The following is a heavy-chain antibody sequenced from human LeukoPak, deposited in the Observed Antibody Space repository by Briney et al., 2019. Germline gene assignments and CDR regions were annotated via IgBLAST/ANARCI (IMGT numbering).Heavy chain of an antibody. CDR1: GFTFSSYG. Sequence: PGRSLRLSCAASGFTFSSYGMHWVRQAPGKGLEWVAVIWYDGSNKYYADSVKGRFTIPRDNSENTLYLQMNSLRAADTAVYYCAKDLVRSGYSSGWYWNYFDYWGQGTLVTVSS. CDR3: AKDLVRSGYSSGWYWNYFDY. J-gene: IGHJ4*02. V-gene: IGHV3-33*06. CDR2: IWYDGSNK. D-gene: IGHD6-19*01.